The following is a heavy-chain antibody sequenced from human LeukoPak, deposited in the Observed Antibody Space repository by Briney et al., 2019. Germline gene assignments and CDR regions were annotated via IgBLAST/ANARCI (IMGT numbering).Heavy chain of an antibody. CDR3: ARSSLAVYFDY. Sequence: SETMSLPCTVSGGSISSGSYYWNWIRQPAGKRLEWLGHVFTRGTTNYNASLEGRLTISLDTARNQFSLYLSSVTAADTAMYYCARSSLAVYFDYWGQGTLVTASS. D-gene: IGHD6-19*01. V-gene: IGHV4-61*09. CDR1: GGSISSGSYY. J-gene: IGHJ4*02. CDR2: VFTRGTT.